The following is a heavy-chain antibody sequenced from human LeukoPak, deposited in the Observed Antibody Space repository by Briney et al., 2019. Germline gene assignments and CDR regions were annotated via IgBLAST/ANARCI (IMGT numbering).Heavy chain of an antibody. J-gene: IGHJ4*02. CDR3: VVGGSPGY. V-gene: IGHV3-74*01. Sequence: GGSMRLSCAASGLAFSAYKMHWVRQAPRRGLVWVSRISTDGYTTDYADFVQGRFTASRDNTKNTWSLEMNSLRAEDTAVYYCVVGGSPGYWGQGTLVTVSS. CDR2: ISTDGYTT. D-gene: IGHD2-15*01. CDR1: GLAFSAYK.